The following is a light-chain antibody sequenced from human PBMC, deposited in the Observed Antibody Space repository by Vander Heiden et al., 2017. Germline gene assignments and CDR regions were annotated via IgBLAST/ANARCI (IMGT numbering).Light chain of an antibody. CDR1: QSISPY. Sequence: DIQMNQSPSSLSASVGDRVTITCRASQSISPYLNWYQLKPGKAPNLLIYAESNLQSGVPSRFSGSGSGTDFTLTISSLRPEDSAIYYCQQGNSFPITFGQGTLLEI. V-gene: IGKV1-39*01. CDR2: AES. CDR3: QQGNSFPIT. J-gene: IGKJ5*01.